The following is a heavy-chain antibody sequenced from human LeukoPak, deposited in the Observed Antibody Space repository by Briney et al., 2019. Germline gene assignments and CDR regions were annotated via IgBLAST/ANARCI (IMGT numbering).Heavy chain of an antibody. V-gene: IGHV4-34*01. CDR1: GGSFSGYY. Sequence: SSETLSLTCAVCGGSFSGYYWRWIRQPPGKGLEWIGEINHSGSTNYNPSLKSRVTISVDTSKNQFSLKLSSVTAADTAVYYCARVQTPRYSSGWYFSRLFDPWGQGTLVTVSS. CDR3: ARVQTPRYSSGWYFSRLFDP. D-gene: IGHD6-19*01. CDR2: INHSGST. J-gene: IGHJ5*02.